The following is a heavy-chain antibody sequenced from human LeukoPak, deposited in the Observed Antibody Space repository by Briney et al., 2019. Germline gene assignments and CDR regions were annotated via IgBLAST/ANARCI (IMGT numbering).Heavy chain of an antibody. CDR1: GGSISSSY. CDR3: ARHGGSGSYYNCFDP. D-gene: IGHD3-10*01. Sequence: SETLSLTCTVSGGSISSSYWSWIRQPPGKGLEWIGYIYYSGSTNYNPSLKSRVTISVDTSKNQFSLKLSSVTAADTAVYYCARHGGSGSYYNCFDPWGQGTLVTVSS. V-gene: IGHV4-59*08. J-gene: IGHJ5*02. CDR2: IYYSGST.